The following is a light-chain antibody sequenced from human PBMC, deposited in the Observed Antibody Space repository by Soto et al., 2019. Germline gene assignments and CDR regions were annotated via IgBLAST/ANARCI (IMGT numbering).Light chain of an antibody. CDR1: QSISTY. V-gene: IGKV1-5*01. CDR3: QQYNSYPWT. Sequence: DIRMTQSPSSLSASVGDRVTITCRASQSISTYLSWYQQKPGKAPKLLIYGATRLQSGAPSRFTGSGSGTEFTLTINTLQPADFATYYCQQYNSYPWTFGQGTKV. J-gene: IGKJ1*01. CDR2: GAT.